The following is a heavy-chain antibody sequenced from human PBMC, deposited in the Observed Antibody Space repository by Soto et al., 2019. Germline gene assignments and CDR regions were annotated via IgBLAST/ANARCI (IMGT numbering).Heavy chain of an antibody. J-gene: IGHJ6*02. D-gene: IGHD2-8*01. CDR2: INPKSGGT. Sequence: ASVKVSCKASGYSFTDYHIHWVRQAPGQGLEWRGRINPKSGGTSTAQKFQGWVTMTTDTSISTASMGLTRLTSDDTAIYYCARGDSTDCSNGVCSFFYNHDMDVWGQGTTVTVSS. CDR1: GYSFTDYH. V-gene: IGHV1-2*04. CDR3: ARGDSTDCSNGVCSFFYNHDMDV.